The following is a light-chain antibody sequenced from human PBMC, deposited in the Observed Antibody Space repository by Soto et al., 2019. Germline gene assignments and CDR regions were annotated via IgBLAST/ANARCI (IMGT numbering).Light chain of an antibody. CDR1: QSVSSN. V-gene: IGKV3-15*01. CDR3: QQYATSPIT. Sequence: EIVMTQSPATLSVSPGERATLSFRASQSVSSNLAWYQQKPGQAPRLLIYGASTRATGIPARFSGSGSGTEFTLTISSLQSEDFAVYYCQQYATSPITFGQGTRLEIK. J-gene: IGKJ5*01. CDR2: GAS.